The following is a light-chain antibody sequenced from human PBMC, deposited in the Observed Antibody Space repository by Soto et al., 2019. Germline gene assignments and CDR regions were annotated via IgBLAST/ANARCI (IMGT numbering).Light chain of an antibody. Sequence: QSALTQPASVSGSPGQSITISCTGTSSDVGGYNYVSWYQQHPGKAPKLMIYDVSNRPSGVSNRFSGSKSGNTASLTISGLQADDEADYYGTSYTSSSTPYVFGTGTKLTVL. CDR2: DVS. J-gene: IGLJ1*01. V-gene: IGLV2-14*01. CDR3: TSYTSSSTPYV. CDR1: SSDVGGYNY.